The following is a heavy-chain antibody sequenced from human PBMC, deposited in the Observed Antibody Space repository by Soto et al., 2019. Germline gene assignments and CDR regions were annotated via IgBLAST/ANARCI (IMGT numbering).Heavy chain of an antibody. CDR3: AKEPYDSTGFYYSFHH. V-gene: IGHV3-30*18. CDR1: GFTFSSDG. CDR2: ISSDGSDK. J-gene: IGHJ4*02. Sequence: QVQLVESGGGVVQPGRSLRLSCAASGFTFSSDGMHWVRQAPGKGLEWVAVISSDGSDKNYADSVKGRFSISRDNSRNTLFLQMNSLRPEDTAVFYCAKEPYDSTGFYYSFHHWGQGTLVTVSS. D-gene: IGHD3-22*01.